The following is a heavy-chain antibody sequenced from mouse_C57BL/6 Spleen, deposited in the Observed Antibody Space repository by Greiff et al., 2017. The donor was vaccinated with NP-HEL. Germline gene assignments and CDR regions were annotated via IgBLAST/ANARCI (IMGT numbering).Heavy chain of an antibody. CDR3: ARGYYDYDQAWFAY. Sequence: VQLQQSGPELVKPGASVKISCKASGYTFTDYYMNWVKQSHGKSLEWIGDINPNNGGTSYNQKFKGKATLTVDKSSSTAYMELRSLTSEDSAVYYCARGYYDYDQAWFAYWGQGTLVTVSA. V-gene: IGHV1-26*01. J-gene: IGHJ3*01. CDR2: INPNNGGT. CDR1: GYTFTDYY. D-gene: IGHD2-4*01.